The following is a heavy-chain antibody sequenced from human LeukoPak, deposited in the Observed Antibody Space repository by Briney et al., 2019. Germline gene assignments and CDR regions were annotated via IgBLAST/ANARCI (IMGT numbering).Heavy chain of an antibody. CDR1: GGTFSSYA. CDR2: IIPIFGTA. CDR3: ARVLKENYHDSSGHFDY. V-gene: IGHV1-69*01. D-gene: IGHD3-22*01. J-gene: IGHJ4*02. Sequence: ASVKVSCKASGGTFSSYAISWVRQAPGQGLGWMGGIIPIFGTANYAQKFQGRVTITADESTSTAYMELSSLRSEDTAVYYCARVLKENYHDSSGHFDYWGQGTLVTVSS.